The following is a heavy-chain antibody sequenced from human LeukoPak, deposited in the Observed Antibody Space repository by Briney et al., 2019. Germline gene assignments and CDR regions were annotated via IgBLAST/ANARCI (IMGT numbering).Heavy chain of an antibody. Sequence: ASVQVSCKASGYTFTDYYIHWVRQSPGRGLESLGWINPNSVTTNHAQKFRGRVTMTRDTSISTAYMELAELTSDDTAVYYCARGHDSGYSNSLDPWGQGTLVTVSS. V-gene: IGHV1-2*02. CDR2: INPNSVTT. J-gene: IGHJ5*02. D-gene: IGHD3-22*01. CDR1: GYTFTDYY. CDR3: ARGHDSGYSNSLDP.